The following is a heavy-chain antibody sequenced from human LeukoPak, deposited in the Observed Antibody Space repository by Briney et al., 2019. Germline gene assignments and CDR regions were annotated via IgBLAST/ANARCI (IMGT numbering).Heavy chain of an antibody. CDR2: ISPGSSYK. CDR3: ATERLGIFEF. V-gene: IGHV3-11*05. D-gene: IGHD3-3*01. Sequence: GGFLRLSCTASTFTFSDDYMGWIRQAPGKGPEWVSSISPGSSYKFCADSVEGRFTISRDDAKNSVYLQMNNLRVDDTAVYYCATERLGIFEFWGQGSLVTVSS. J-gene: IGHJ4*02. CDR1: TFTFSDDY.